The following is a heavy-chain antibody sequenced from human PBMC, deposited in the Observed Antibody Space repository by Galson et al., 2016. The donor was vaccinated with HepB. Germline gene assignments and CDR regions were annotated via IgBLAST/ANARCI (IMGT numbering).Heavy chain of an antibody. V-gene: IGHV4-39*01. J-gene: IGHJ1*01. CDR3: ARPAQQISQFLY. CDR1: GGSISGSGYF. Sequence: ETLSLTCSVTGGSISGSGYFWGWLRQPPGREPEWIASIYHTGSTYYHPSLKSRVRISVDTSRNQLSLELSSVTAADTAVYFCARPAQQISQFLYWGQGLLVTISS. CDR2: IYHTGST. D-gene: IGHD5-24*01.